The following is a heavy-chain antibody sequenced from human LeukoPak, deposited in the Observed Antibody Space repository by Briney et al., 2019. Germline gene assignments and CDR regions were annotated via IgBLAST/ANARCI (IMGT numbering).Heavy chain of an antibody. V-gene: IGHV3-30*03. CDR1: GFTFSSYG. D-gene: IGHD6-13*01. Sequence: GGSLRLSCAASGFTFSSYGVHWVRQAPGKGLEWVAVISYDGSNKYYADSVKGRFTISRDNAKNTLYLQMNSLRAEDTAVYYCARGGSSWEPYYYYGMDVWGQGTTVTVSS. CDR2: ISYDGSNK. J-gene: IGHJ6*02. CDR3: ARGGSSWEPYYYYGMDV.